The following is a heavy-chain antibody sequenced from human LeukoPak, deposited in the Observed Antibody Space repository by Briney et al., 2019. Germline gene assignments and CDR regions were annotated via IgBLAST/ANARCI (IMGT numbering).Heavy chain of an antibody. CDR3: TSPPYCSGGSCYSDYYYYYMDV. J-gene: IGHJ6*03. CDR2: IRSKANSYAT. V-gene: IGHV3-73*01. CDR1: GFTFSGSA. D-gene: IGHD2-15*01. Sequence: GGSLRLSCAASGFTFSGSAMHWVRQASGKGLEWVGRIRSKANSYATAYAASVKGRFTISRDDSKNTAYLQMNSLKTEDTAVYYCTSPPYCSGGSCYSDYYYYYMDVWGKGTTVTVSS.